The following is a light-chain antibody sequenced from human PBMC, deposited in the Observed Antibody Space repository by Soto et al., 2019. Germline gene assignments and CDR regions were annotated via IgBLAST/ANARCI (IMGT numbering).Light chain of an antibody. CDR1: QSVSSSY. J-gene: IGKJ2*01. CDR2: GAS. Sequence: DIVLTQSPGTLSLSPGERATLSCRASQSVSSSYLAWYQQRPGQAPRLLIYGASIRATGIPDRFSGSGSGTDFTLTISELEPEDLAVYYCQQYRDSPYTFGQGTKVEIK. V-gene: IGKV3-20*01. CDR3: QQYRDSPYT.